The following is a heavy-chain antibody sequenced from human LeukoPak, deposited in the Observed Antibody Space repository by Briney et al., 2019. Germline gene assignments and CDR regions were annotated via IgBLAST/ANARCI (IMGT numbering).Heavy chain of an antibody. V-gene: IGHV3-7*01. Sequence: GGSLRLSCAASGFTFSSYWMSWVRQAPGKGLEWVANIKQDGSEKYYVDSVKGRFTISRDNAKNSLYLQMNSLRAEDTAVYYCARDQHNIVVVPAAFYYYYYMDVWGKGTTVTVSS. J-gene: IGHJ6*03. CDR1: GFTFSSYW. CDR2: IKQDGSEK. D-gene: IGHD2-2*01. CDR3: ARDQHNIVVVPAAFYYYYYMDV.